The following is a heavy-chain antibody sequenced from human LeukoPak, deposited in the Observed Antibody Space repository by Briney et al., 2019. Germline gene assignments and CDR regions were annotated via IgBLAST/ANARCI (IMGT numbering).Heavy chain of an antibody. J-gene: IGHJ4*02. CDR2: IGGSGSYI. V-gene: IGHV3-21*01. CDR3: ARGQEYLWLHKDY. D-gene: IGHD5-18*01. CDR1: GFTFSSYN. Sequence: KSGGSLRLSCAASGFTFSSYNMNWVRQAPGKGLEWVSSIGGSGSYIFYADPVKGRFTISRDNAKNSLYLQMNSLRAEDTAVYYCARGQEYLWLHKDYWGQGTLVTVSS.